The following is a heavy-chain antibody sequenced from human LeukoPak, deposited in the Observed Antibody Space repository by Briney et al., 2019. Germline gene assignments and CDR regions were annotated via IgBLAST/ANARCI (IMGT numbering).Heavy chain of an antibody. CDR2: IFYSGST. V-gene: IGHV4-39*07. Sequence: SETLSLTCTVSGGSISSSSYYWGWIRQPPGKGLEWIANIFYSGSTYYNPSLKSRVTISVDTSKNQLSLKLSSVTAADTAVYYCAREVIFGVVIMAYYFDYWGQGTLVTVSS. D-gene: IGHD3-3*01. CDR1: GGSISSSSYY. J-gene: IGHJ4*02. CDR3: AREVIFGVVIMAYYFDY.